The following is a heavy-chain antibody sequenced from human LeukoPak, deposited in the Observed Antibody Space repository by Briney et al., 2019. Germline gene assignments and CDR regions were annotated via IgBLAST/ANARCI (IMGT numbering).Heavy chain of an antibody. CDR2: ISSSSSYI. D-gene: IGHD5-24*01. CDR1: GFTFSSYS. V-gene: IGHV3-21*01. J-gene: IGHJ4*02. CDR3: ARLQDKNYYFDY. Sequence: PGGSLRLSCAASGFTFSSYSMNWVRQAPGKGLEWVSSISSSSSYIYYADSVKGRFTISRDNAKNSLYLQMNSLRAEDTAVYYCARLQDKNYYFDYWGQGTLVTVSS.